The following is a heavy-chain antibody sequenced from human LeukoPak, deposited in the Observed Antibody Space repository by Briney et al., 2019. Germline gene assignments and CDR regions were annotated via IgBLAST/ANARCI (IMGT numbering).Heavy chain of an antibody. CDR2: IYSGGTT. J-gene: IGHJ4*02. D-gene: IGHD2-15*01. CDR3: ARALYCSGARCYDY. CDR1: GFTVSSTD. Sequence: GGSLRLSCAASGFTVSSTDMSWARQAPGKGLEWVSFIYSGGTTYYADPVKGRFTISRDNSKNTLYLQMNSLRAEDTAVYYCARALYCSGARCYDYWGQGTLVTVSS. V-gene: IGHV3-53*01.